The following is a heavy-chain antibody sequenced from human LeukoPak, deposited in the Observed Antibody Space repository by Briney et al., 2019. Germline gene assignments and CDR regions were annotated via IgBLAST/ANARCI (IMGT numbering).Heavy chain of an antibody. CDR3: VRWYPSTVTYDY. CDR2: VSSSGIIK. V-gene: IGHV3-11*01. J-gene: IGHJ4*02. Sequence: GGSLRLSCAASGFTFNDYHMSWIRQAPGKGLEWIAYVSSSGIIKYYPDSVKGRFTISRDNAKNSLSLQMNGLTAEDTAVYYCVRWYPSTVTYDYWGQGTLVTVSS. CDR1: GFTFNDYH. D-gene: IGHD4-17*01.